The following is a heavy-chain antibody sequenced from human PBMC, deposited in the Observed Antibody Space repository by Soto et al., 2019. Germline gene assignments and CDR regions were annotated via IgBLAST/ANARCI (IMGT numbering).Heavy chain of an antibody. J-gene: IGHJ4*02. CDR2: IYYSGST. CDR1: GCSVSSGSYY. CDR3: ARDRDGYISY. Sequence: XETLSLTCTVSGCSVSSGSYYWSWIRQPPGKGLEWIGYIYYSGSTNYNPSLKSRVTISVDTSKNQFSLKLSSVTAADTAVYYCARDRDGYISYWGQGTLVTVSS. D-gene: IGHD5-12*01. V-gene: IGHV4-61*01.